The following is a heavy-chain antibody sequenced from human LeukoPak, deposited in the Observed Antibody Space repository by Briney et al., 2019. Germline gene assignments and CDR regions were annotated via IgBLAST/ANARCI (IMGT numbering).Heavy chain of an antibody. V-gene: IGHV1-46*01. D-gene: IGHD2-2*02. J-gene: IGHJ6*03. CDR1: GYTFTSYY. CDR2: INPSGGST. CDR3: ARDHCSSTSCYIDDYYYYYMDV. Sequence: GASVKVSCKASGYTFTSYYMHWVRQAPGQGLEWMGIINPSGGSTSYAQKFQGRVTMTRDTSTSTVYMELSSLRSEDTAVYYCARDHCSSTSCYIDDYYYYYMDVWGKGTTVTVSS.